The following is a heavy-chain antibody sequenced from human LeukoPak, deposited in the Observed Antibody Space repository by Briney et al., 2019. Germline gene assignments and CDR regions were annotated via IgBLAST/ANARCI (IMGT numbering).Heavy chain of an antibody. V-gene: IGHV1-18*01. Sequence: ASVKVSCKASGYTFTSYGISWVRQAPGQGLEWMGWISAYNGNTNYAQKFQGRVTMTTDTSTSTAYMELRSLRSDDTAVYYCARDGYSGYDPGDYYYYGMDVWGQGTTVTVSS. CDR3: ARDGYSGYDPGDYYYYGMDV. J-gene: IGHJ6*02. D-gene: IGHD5-12*01. CDR1: GYTFTSYG. CDR2: ISAYNGNT.